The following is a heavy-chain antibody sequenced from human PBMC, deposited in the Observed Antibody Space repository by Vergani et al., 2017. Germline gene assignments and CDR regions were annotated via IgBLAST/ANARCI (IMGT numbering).Heavy chain of an antibody. CDR2: ISYDGSNK. V-gene: IGHV3-30*18. Sequence: QVQLVESGGGVVQPGRSLRLSCAASGFTFSSYGMHWVRQAPGKGLEWVAVISYDGSNKYYADSVKGRFTISRDNSKNTLYLQMNSLRAEDTAVYYCAKGKKLPGGDCVDYWGQGTLVTVSS. CDR1: GFTFSSYG. D-gene: IGHD2-21*01. CDR3: AKGKKLPGGDCVDY. J-gene: IGHJ4*02.